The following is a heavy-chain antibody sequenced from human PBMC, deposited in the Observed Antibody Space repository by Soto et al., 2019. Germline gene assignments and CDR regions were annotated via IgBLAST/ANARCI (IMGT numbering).Heavy chain of an antibody. J-gene: IGHJ4*02. CDR1: GGTFSSYA. Sequence: QVQLVQSGAEVKKPGSSVKVSCKASGGTFSSYAISWVRQAPGQGLEWMGGIIPIFGTANYAQKFQGRVTITADESTSTAYMELSSLRSEDTAMYYCARVFSGSNYGYFDYWGQGTLVTVSS. CDR2: IIPIFGTA. D-gene: IGHD4-4*01. V-gene: IGHV1-69*01. CDR3: ARVFSGSNYGYFDY.